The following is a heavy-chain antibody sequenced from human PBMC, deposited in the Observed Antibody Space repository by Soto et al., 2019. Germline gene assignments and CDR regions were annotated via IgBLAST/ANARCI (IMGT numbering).Heavy chain of an antibody. V-gene: IGHV3-11*01. CDR2: ISSSGSTI. J-gene: IGHJ4*02. CDR1: GFTFSDYY. D-gene: IGHD3-10*01. Sequence: GGSLRLSCAASGFTFSDYYMSWIRQAPGKGLEWVSYISSSGSTIYYADSVKGGFTISRDNAKNTVYLQRNSLRAEDTAVYYWGRGPPVEWFGELYPDYWGQGTLVTVSS. CDR3: GRGPPVEWFGELYPDY.